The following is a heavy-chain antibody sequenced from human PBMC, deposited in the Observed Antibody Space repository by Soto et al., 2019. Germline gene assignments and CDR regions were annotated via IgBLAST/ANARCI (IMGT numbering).Heavy chain of an antibody. CDR1: GGSISSSSYY. D-gene: IGHD6-6*01. CDR3: ERHTARNSFDP. V-gene: IGHV4-39*01. CDR2: IYYSGST. Sequence: SETLSLTCIVSGGSISSSSYYWGWIRQPPGKGLEWIGSIYYSGSTYYNPSLKSRVTISVDTSKNQFSLKLSSVTAADTAVFYCERHTARNSFDPWGQGTLVTVSS. J-gene: IGHJ5*02.